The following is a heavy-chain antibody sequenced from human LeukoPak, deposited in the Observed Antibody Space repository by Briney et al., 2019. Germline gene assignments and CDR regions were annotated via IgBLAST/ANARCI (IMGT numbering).Heavy chain of an antibody. CDR1: GGSISGYY. CDR3: ARHKAAAGRGSWFDP. Sequence: PSETLSLTCTVSGGSISGYYWSWIRQPPGKGLEWIGYIYYSGSTNYNLSLKSRVTISVDTSKNQFSLKLSSVTAADTAVYYCARHKAAAGRGSWFDPWGQGTLVTVSS. J-gene: IGHJ5*02. V-gene: IGHV4-59*08. CDR2: IYYSGST. D-gene: IGHD6-13*01.